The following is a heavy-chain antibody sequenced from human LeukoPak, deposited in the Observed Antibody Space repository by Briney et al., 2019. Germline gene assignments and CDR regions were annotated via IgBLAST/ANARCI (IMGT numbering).Heavy chain of an antibody. CDR2: INPSGGST. D-gene: IGHD3-10*01. CDR1: GYTFTSYG. V-gene: IGHV1-46*01. Sequence: ASVKVSCTASGYTFTSYGISWVRQAPGQGLEWMGIINPSGGSTSYAQKFQGRVTMTRDTSTSTVYMHLSSLRSEDTAVYYCARALHGRGSLDYWGQGTLVTVSS. J-gene: IGHJ4*02. CDR3: ARALHGRGSLDY.